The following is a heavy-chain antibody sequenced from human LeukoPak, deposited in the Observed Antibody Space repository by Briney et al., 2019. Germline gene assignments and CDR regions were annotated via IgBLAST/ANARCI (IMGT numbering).Heavy chain of an antibody. Sequence: SETLSLTCSVSGDSISTSSSYWGWIRQPPGKGLEWIGSIYYSGSTYYNTSLKSRVTISVDTSKNQFSLQLNSVTPEDTAVYYCARIQKAAGIVWGQGTLVTVSS. CDR2: IYYSGST. D-gene: IGHD6-13*01. CDR3: ARIQKAAGIV. V-gene: IGHV4-39*01. CDR1: GDSISTSSSY. J-gene: IGHJ4*02.